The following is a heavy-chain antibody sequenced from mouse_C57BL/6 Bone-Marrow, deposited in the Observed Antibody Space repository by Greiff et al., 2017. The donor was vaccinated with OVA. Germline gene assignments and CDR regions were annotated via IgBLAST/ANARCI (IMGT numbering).Heavy chain of an antibody. V-gene: IGHV1-61*01. CDR2: IYPSDSET. J-gene: IGHJ2*01. Sequence: QVQLQQPGAELVRPGSSVKLSCKASGYTFTSYWMDWVKQRPGQGLEWIGNIYPSDSETHYNQKFKDKATLTVVKSSSTAYMQLSSLTSEDSAVYYCARGVPYYFDYWGQGTTLTVSS. CDR1: GYTFTSYW. CDR3: ARGVPYYFDY.